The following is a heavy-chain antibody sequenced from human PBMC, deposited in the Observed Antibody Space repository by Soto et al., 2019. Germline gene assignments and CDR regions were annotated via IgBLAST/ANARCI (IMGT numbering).Heavy chain of an antibody. CDR3: GFLISSDYYYGIDV. J-gene: IGHJ6*02. CDR2: MYPSDPFS. CDR1: GKTFTRYS. Sequence: GESLNISCKASGKTFTRYSINWARQMPGKGLDWMWRMYPSDPFSNYNPSFQGHVTISIDKSLTTAYLRWSTLEDSDTATYYCGFLISSDYYYGIDVWGQGTTVTV. D-gene: IGHD3-10*01. V-gene: IGHV5-10-1*01.